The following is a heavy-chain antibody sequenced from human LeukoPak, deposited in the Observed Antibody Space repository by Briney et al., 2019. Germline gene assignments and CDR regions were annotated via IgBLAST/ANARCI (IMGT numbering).Heavy chain of an antibody. V-gene: IGHV3-33*01. J-gene: IGHJ4*02. Sequence: GRSLRLSCAASGFTFSGYGMHWVRQAPGKGLEWVAVIWYDGSNQYYADSVKGRFTISRDNSKNTLYLQMNSLRAEDTAVYYCARENKNYYDSSGYYYGFDYWGQGTLVTVSS. CDR3: ARENKNYYDSSGYYYGFDY. CDR2: IWYDGSNQ. D-gene: IGHD3-22*01. CDR1: GFTFSGYG.